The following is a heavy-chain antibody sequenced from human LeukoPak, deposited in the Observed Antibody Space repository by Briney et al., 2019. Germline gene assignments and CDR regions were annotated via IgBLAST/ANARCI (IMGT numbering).Heavy chain of an antibody. V-gene: IGHV3-48*01. Sequence: PGGSLRLSCTASGFTFSGYSMNWVRQAPGKGLEWISYIRSSGSTIYYADSMKGRFTISRDNSKNTLYLQMNSLRAEDTAVYYCAKDSGGYDFWSGSAFDYWGQGTLVTVSS. CDR3: AKDSGGYDFWSGSAFDY. CDR1: GFTFSGYS. CDR2: IRSSGSTI. D-gene: IGHD3-3*01. J-gene: IGHJ4*02.